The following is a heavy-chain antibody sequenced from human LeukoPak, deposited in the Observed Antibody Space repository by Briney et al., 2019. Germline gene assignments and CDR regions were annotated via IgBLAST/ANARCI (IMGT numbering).Heavy chain of an antibody. J-gene: IGHJ4*02. CDR1: GYSISSGYY. V-gene: IGHV4-38-2*01. CDR3: ARAPFIQSDFGGTFDY. D-gene: IGHD4-23*01. CDR2: IFHSGST. Sequence: SETLSLTCAVSGYSISSGYYWGWIRQPPGKGLEWIGSIFHSGSTYYNPSLKSRVTISIDASKNQFSLKLSSVTAADTAVYHCARAPFIQSDFGGTFDYWGQGTLVTVSS.